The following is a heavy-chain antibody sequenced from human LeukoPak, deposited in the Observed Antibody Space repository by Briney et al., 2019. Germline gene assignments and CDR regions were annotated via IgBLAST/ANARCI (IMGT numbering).Heavy chain of an antibody. Sequence: ASVKVSCKASGYTFPSYFMHWVRQAPEQGLEWMGIINPTGGSTTYAQKFQGRVTMTRDTSTSTVYMELSSLRSDDTAVYYCARTAARRFDYWGQGTLVTVSS. CDR3: ARTAARRFDY. J-gene: IGHJ4*02. CDR2: INPTGGST. D-gene: IGHD6-6*01. V-gene: IGHV1-46*01. CDR1: GYTFPSYF.